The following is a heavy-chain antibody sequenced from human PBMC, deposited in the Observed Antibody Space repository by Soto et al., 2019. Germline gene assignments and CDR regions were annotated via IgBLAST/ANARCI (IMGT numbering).Heavy chain of an antibody. Sequence: PGGSLRLSCAASGFTFSSYSMNWVRQAPGKGLEWVSSISSSSSYIYYADSVKGRFTISRDNAKNSLYLQMNSLRAEDTAVYYCARSGIGDPYYYGMDVWGQGTTVTVSS. D-gene: IGHD1-1*01. CDR3: ARSGIGDPYYYGMDV. V-gene: IGHV3-21*01. CDR1: GFTFSSYS. J-gene: IGHJ6*02. CDR2: ISSSSSYI.